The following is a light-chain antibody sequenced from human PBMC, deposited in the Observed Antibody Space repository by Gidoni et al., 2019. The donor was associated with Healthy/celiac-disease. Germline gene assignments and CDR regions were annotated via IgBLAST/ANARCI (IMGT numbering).Light chain of an antibody. J-gene: IGLJ3*02. CDR1: PGDSSEP. Sequence: QLVLTQSPSASASLAASVKITCTLSPGDSSEPIEWHQQGPQKRPRFLMLLKSDGTHNKGDGIPERFAGSSSGAERSLIISSLQSEDEADYYCQTWITGIQVFGGGTKLTVL. CDR2: LKSDGTH. V-gene: IGLV4-69*01. CDR3: QTWITGIQV.